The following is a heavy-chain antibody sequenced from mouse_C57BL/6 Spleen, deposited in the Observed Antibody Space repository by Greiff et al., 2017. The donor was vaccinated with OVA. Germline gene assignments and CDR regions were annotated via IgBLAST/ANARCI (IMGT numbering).Heavy chain of an antibody. CDR1: GYTFTDHT. J-gene: IGHJ3*01. CDR3: ARGGGTGSWFAY. D-gene: IGHD4-1*01. V-gene: IGHV1-78*01. Sequence: VKLQESDAELVKPGASVKISCKVSGYTFTDHTIHWMKQRPEQGLEWIGYIYPRDGSTKYNEKFKGKATLTADKSSSTAYMQLNSLTSEDSAVYFSARGGGTGSWFAYWGQGTLVTVSA. CDR2: IYPRDGST.